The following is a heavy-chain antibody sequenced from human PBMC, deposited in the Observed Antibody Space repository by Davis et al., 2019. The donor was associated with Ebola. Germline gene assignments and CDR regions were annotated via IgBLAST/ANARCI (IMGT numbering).Heavy chain of an antibody. D-gene: IGHD4-17*01. CDR1: GYTFTGYY. V-gene: IGHV1-69*13. Sequence: SVKVSCKASGYTFTGYYMNWVRQAAGQGLEWMGGIIPIFGTANYAQKFQGRVTITADESTSTAYMELRSLRSDDTAVYYCASAVDYGDYENWFDPWGQGTLVTVSS. J-gene: IGHJ5*02. CDR3: ASAVDYGDYENWFDP. CDR2: IIPIFGTA.